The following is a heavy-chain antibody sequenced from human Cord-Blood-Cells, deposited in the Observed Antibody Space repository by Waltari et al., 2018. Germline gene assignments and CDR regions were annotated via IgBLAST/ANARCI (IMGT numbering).Heavy chain of an antibody. CDR3: ARDRLGYCSSTSCYYFDY. Sequence: QVQLVQSGAEVKKPGSSVKVSCKASGGTFSSYAISWVRQAPGHGLEWMGGIIPIFGTANYAQKFQGRVTITADESTSTAYMEQSSLRSEDTAVYYCARDRLGYCSSTSCYYFDYWGQGTLVTVSS. J-gene: IGHJ4*02. CDR1: GGTFSSYA. CDR2: IIPIFGTA. V-gene: IGHV1-69*01. D-gene: IGHD2-2*01.